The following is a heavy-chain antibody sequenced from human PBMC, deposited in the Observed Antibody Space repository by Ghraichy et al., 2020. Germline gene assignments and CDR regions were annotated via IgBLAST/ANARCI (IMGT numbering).Heavy chain of an antibody. J-gene: IGHJ4*02. V-gene: IGHV1-2*02. CDR2: INPNSGGT. CDR1: GYTFTGYY. Sequence: ASVKVSCKASGYTFTGYYMHWVRQAPGQGLEWMGWINPNSGGTNYAQKFQGRVTMTRDTSISTAYMELSRLRSDDTAVYYCARVDQHSSSWVKIFDYWGQGTLVTVSS. D-gene: IGHD6-13*01. CDR3: ARVDQHSSSWVKIFDY.